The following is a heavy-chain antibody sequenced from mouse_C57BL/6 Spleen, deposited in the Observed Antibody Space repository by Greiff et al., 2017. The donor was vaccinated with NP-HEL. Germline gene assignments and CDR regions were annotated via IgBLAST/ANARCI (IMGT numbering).Heavy chain of an antibody. CDR3: ARGDCDGDYFDY. V-gene: IGHV5-17*01. J-gene: IGHJ2*01. CDR2: ISSGSSTI. CDR1: GFTFSDYG. Sequence: DVKLQESGGGLVKPGGSLKLSCAASGFTFSDYGMHWVRQAPEKGLEWVAYISSGSSTIYYADTVKGRFTISRDNAKNTLFLQMTSLRSEDTAMYYCARGDCDGDYFDYWGQGTTLTVSS.